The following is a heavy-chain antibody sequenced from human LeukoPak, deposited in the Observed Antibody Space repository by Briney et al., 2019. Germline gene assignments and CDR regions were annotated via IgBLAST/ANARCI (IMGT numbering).Heavy chain of an antibody. CDR3: ARVVAARLAGYYYYYMDV. Sequence: SETLSLTCTVSGDSISSYYWNWIRQPPGKGLEWIGYIPYSGTTNYNPSLKSRVTISVDKSKNQFSLKLSSVTAADTAVYYCARVVAARLAGYYYYYMDVWGKGTTVTVSS. CDR2: IPYSGTT. CDR1: GDSISSYY. V-gene: IGHV4-59*12. D-gene: IGHD6-6*01. J-gene: IGHJ6*03.